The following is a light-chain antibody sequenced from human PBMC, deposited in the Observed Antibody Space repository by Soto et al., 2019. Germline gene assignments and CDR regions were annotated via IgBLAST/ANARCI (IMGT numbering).Light chain of an antibody. CDR3: QQAYSNPLT. Sequence: DIRVTQSPSSLSASVGDRVTITCRTSQTISTYLNWYQQKPGKAPKLLIYNTFTLESGVPSRFSGSGSTYTTDFTLTISSLQPEDSATYYCQQAYSNPLTFGGGTKVEI. J-gene: IGKJ4*01. CDR2: NTF. CDR1: QTISTY. V-gene: IGKV1-39*01.